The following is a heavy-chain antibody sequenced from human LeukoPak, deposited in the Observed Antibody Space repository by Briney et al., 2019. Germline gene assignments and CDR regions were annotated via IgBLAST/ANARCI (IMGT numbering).Heavy chain of an antibody. D-gene: IGHD5-18*01. J-gene: IGHJ6*02. V-gene: IGHV4-34*01. Sequence: SETLSLTCAVYGGSFSGYYWSWIRQPPGKGLEWIGEINHSGSTNYNPSLKSRVTISVDTSKNQFSLKLSSVTAADTAVYYCARDNSYGFYYYYGMDVWGQGTTVTVSS. CDR1: GGSFSGYY. CDR3: ARDNSYGFYYYYGMDV. CDR2: INHSGST.